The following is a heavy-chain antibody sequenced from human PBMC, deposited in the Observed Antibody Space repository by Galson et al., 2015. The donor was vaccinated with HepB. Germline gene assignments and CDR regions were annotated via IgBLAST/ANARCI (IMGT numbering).Heavy chain of an antibody. CDR2: IVPSGGST. D-gene: IGHD1-26*01. CDR3: AREGGDLSGTVPFFAS. CDR1: GYTFTRYY. V-gene: IGHV1-46*03. J-gene: IGHJ4*02. Sequence: SVKVSCKASGYTFTRYYMYWVRQAPGQGLEWMGVIVPSGGSTSYAQKFQGRVTMTRDTSTSTVHMELSSLRSEDTAVYYCAREGGDLSGTVPFFASWGQGTLVTVSS.